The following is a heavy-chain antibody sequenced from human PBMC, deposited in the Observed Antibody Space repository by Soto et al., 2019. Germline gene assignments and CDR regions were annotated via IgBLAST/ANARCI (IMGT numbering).Heavy chain of an antibody. V-gene: IGHV3-21*01. D-gene: IGHD6-6*01. CDR1: GFTFSSYS. CDR3: AREYEQLGSYYYYGMDV. Sequence: EVQLVESGGGLVKPGGSLRLSCAASGFTFSSYSMNWVRQAPGKGLEWVSSISSSSSYIYYADSVKGRFTISRDNAKNSLYLQMNRLSVEDTAVYYCAREYEQLGSYYYYGMDVWGQGTTVTVSS. J-gene: IGHJ6*02. CDR2: ISSSSSYI.